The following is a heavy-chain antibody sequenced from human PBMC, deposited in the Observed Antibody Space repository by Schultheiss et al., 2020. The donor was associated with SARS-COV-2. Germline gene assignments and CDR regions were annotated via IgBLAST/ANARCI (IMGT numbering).Heavy chain of an antibody. Sequence: GGSLRLSCAASGFTFSSYGMHWVRQAPGKGLDWVAIISYDGDNKYYADSVKGRFTISRDNSKYRLYLEMNSLRAEDTAVYFCAKDLGYCSGGSCYGNDYCGQGTLVTVSS. J-gene: IGHJ4*02. V-gene: IGHV3-30*18. CDR3: AKDLGYCSGGSCYGNDY. D-gene: IGHD2-15*01. CDR1: GFTFSSYG. CDR2: ISYDGDNK.